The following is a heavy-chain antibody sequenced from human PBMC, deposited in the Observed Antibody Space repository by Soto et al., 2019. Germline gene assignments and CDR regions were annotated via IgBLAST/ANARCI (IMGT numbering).Heavy chain of an antibody. CDR3: TTDGPINRY. CDR2: IKSKTNGGTT. J-gene: IGHJ4*02. V-gene: IGHV3-15*01. Sequence: EVQVVEAGGGLVRPGGSLRLSCAASGFIFSNAWMSWVRQAPGKGLEWVGRIKSKTNGGTTDYAAPVRGRFSISRDDSKNTMYLQMNSLNTEDTAVYYCTTDGPINRYWGQGTLVTVSS. CDR1: GFIFSNAW.